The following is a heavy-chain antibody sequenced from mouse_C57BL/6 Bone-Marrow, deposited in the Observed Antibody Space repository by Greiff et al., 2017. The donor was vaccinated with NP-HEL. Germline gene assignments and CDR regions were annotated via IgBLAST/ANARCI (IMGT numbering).Heavy chain of an antibody. V-gene: IGHV1-82*01. CDR2: IYPGDGDT. CDR1: GYAFSSSW. D-gene: IGHD2-3*01. CDR3: ARGDGYYSYAMDY. J-gene: IGHJ4*01. Sequence: VQLQQSGPELVKPGASVKISCKASGYAFSSSWMNWVKQRPGKGLEWIGRIYPGDGDTNYNGKFKGKATLTADKSSSTAYMQLSSLTSEDSAVYFCARGDGYYSYAMDYWGQGTSVTVSS.